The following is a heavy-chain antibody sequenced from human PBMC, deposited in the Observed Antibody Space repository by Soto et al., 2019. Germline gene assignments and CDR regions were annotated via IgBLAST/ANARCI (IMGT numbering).Heavy chain of an antibody. D-gene: IGHD2-15*01. CDR2: IFYSGNT. CDR1: GGSLSSSSYY. J-gene: IGHJ5*02. CDR3: ALPQYTGPAATGRFDP. Sequence: SETLSLTCTVSGGSLSSSSYYWGWIRQPPGKGLEWIGNIFYSGNTYYNPSLKSRVTISVDTSKNQFSLKLSSVTAADTAVYYCALPQYTGPAATGRFDPWGQGTLVTVSS. V-gene: IGHV4-39*01.